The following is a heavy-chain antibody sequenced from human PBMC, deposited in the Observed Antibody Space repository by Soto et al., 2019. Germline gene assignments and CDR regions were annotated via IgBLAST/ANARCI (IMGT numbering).Heavy chain of an antibody. D-gene: IGHD6-6*01. V-gene: IGHV3-11*01. Sequence: GGSLRLSCAASRFTFSDYYMSWIRQAPGKGLEWVSYISSGGSTIYYADSVKGRFTISRDNAKNSLYLQMNSLRAEDTAVCYSARGIAALAFDIWGQGTMVPV. CDR1: RFTFSDYY. CDR3: ARGIAALAFDI. J-gene: IGHJ3*02. CDR2: ISSGGSTI.